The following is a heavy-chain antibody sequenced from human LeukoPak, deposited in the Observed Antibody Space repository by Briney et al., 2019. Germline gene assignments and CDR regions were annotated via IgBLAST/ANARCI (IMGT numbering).Heavy chain of an antibody. D-gene: IGHD4-11*01. CDR2: ISYDGSNK. Sequence: GRSLRLSCAASGFTFSSYAMHWVRQAPGKGLEWVAVISYDGSNKYYADSVKGRFTISRDNSKNTLYLQMNSLRAEDTAVYYCARDSTVTTQGYYFDYWGQGTLVTVSS. CDR1: GFTFSSYA. J-gene: IGHJ4*02. V-gene: IGHV3-30-3*01. CDR3: ARDSTVTTQGYYFDY.